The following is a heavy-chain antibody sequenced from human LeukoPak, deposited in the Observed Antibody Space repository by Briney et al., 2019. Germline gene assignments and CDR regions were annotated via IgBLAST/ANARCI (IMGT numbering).Heavy chain of an antibody. CDR1: GGPISNFY. V-gene: IGHV4-4*07. CDR2: IYTSGTT. D-gene: IGHD3-3*01. CDR3: ARGGTIFGVLTH. J-gene: IGHJ4*02. Sequence: SETLSLTCSVSGGPISNFYWSWIRQPAGKGLEWIGRIYTSGTTNYNPSLKSRVTMSVDTSKNQISLRLSSVTAADTAVYYCARGGTIFGVLTHWGQGTLATVSS.